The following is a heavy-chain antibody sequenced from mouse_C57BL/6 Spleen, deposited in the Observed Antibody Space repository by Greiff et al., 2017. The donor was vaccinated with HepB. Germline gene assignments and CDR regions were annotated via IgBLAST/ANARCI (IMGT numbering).Heavy chain of an antibody. CDR2: ISYDGSN. Sequence: EVQVVESGPGLVKPSQSLSLTCSVTGYSITSGYYWNWIRQFPGNKLEWMGYISYDGSNNYNPSLKNRISITRDTSKNQFFLKLNSVTTEDTATYYCARAYYYGSSPFAYWGQGTLVTVSA. CDR1: GYSITSGYY. D-gene: IGHD1-1*01. J-gene: IGHJ3*01. CDR3: ARAYYYGSSPFAY. V-gene: IGHV3-6*01.